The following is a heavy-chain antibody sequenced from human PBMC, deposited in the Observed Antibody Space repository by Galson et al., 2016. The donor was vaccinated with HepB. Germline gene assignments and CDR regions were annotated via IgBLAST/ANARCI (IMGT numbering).Heavy chain of an antibody. CDR2: ISSSSSYI. D-gene: IGHD3-22*01. CDR1: GFTFSTYS. Sequence: SLRLSCAASGFTFSTYSMNWVRQAPGKGLEWVASISSSSSYIYYADSVKGRFTISRDNAKNSLYLQINSLRAEDTAVYYCERALYYDTSTYYYRGSDYSNYYGLDVWGQGTPVTVSS. CDR3: ERALYYDTSTYYYRGSDYSNYYGLDV. V-gene: IGHV3-21*03. J-gene: IGHJ6*02.